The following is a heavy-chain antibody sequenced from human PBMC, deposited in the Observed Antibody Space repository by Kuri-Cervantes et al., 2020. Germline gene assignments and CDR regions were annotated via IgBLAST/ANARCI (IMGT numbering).Heavy chain of an antibody. CDR2: IKQDGSEK. V-gene: IGHV3-7*03. Sequence: GESLKISCAASGFTFSSSWMSWVRQAPGKGLEWVANIKQDGSEKYYVDSVKGRFTISRDNAKNSLYLQMNSLRAEDTALYYCAKDIFGYYGSGRTFDYWGQGTLVTVSS. CDR3: AKDIFGYYGSGRTFDY. J-gene: IGHJ4*02. CDR1: GFTFSSSW. D-gene: IGHD3-10*01.